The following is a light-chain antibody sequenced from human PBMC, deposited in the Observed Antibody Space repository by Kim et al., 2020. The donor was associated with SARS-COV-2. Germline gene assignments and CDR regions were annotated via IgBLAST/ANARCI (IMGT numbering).Light chain of an antibody. V-gene: IGKV3-20*01. CDR3: QHYGSSSDT. CDR1: QSVGSNY. J-gene: IGKJ2*01. CDR2: AAS. Sequence: EIVLTQSPGTLSLSPGERATLSCRASQSVGSNYLAWYQQRPGQPPRLLIYAASSRATGIPDRFSGSGSGTDFTLTISRLEPEDFAVYYCQHYGSSSDTFGKETELEL.